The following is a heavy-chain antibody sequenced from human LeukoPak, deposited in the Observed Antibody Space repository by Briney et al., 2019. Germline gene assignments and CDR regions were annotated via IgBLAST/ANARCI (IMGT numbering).Heavy chain of an antibody. J-gene: IGHJ5*02. CDR2: INHSGST. CDR1: GGSFSGYY. D-gene: IGHD4-17*01. Sequence: SETLSLTCAVYGGSFSGYYWSWIRQPPGKGLEWIGEINHSGSTNYNPSLKSRVTISVDTSKNQFSLKLSSVTAADTAVYYCATSVTTVRGWFDPRGQGTLVTVSS. CDR3: ATSVTTVRGWFDP. V-gene: IGHV4-34*01.